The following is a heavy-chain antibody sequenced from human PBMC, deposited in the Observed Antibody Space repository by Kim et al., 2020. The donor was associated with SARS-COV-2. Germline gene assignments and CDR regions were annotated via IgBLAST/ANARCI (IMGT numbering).Heavy chain of an antibody. Sequence: GGSLRLSCAASGFTFSRCDMHWVRQVTAKVLDWVSSVGTIDNTFYLCSVQGRFTVFRENAKKSLYLQIHSLRAGDTAVYYCKRISFCNSIRCMRQYPFD. CDR2: VGTIDNT. D-gene: IGHD2-2*01. J-gene: IGHJ4*01. CDR1: GFTFSRCD. CDR3: KRISFCNSIRCMRQYPFD. V-gene: IGHV3-13*01.